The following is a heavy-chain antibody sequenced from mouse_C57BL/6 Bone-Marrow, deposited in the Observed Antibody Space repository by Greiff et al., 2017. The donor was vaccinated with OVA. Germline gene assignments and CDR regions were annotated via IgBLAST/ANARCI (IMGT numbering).Heavy chain of an antibody. CDR2: IYPGSGST. CDR1: GYTFTSYW. Sequence: VQLQQPGAELVKPGASVKMSCKASGYTFTSYWITWVKQRPGQGLEWIGDIYPGSGSTNYNEKFKSKATLTVDTSSSTAYMQLSSLTSEDSAVYYCAGGYYGSNYYAMDYWGQGTSVTVSS. D-gene: IGHD1-1*01. V-gene: IGHV1-55*01. CDR3: AGGYYGSNYYAMDY. J-gene: IGHJ4*01.